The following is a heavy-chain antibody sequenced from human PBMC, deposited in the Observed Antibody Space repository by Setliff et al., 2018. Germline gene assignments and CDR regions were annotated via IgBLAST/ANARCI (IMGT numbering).Heavy chain of an antibody. D-gene: IGHD6-25*01. V-gene: IGHV5-51*01. Sequence: GESLKISCKGSGYSFTSYWIAWVRQMPGKGLEWMGIIYPGDSDTRYSQSFQGQVTMSADKSINTAYLQWSSLKASDTAMYYCARLGAPASHDAFDIWGQGTMVTVS. CDR1: GYSFTSYW. J-gene: IGHJ3*02. CDR2: IYPGDSDT. CDR3: ARLGAPASHDAFDI.